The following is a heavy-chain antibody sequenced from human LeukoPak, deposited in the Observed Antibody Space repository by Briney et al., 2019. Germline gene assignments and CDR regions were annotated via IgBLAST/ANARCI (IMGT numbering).Heavy chain of an antibody. CDR3: ASYFGGFDYYYYYGMDV. CDR1: GYTFTSYG. CDR2: ISAYNGNT. V-gene: IGHV1-18*01. Sequence: ASVKVSCKASGYTFTSYGISWVRQAPGQGLEWMGWISAYNGNTNYAQKLQGRVTMTTDTSTSTAYMELRSLRSEDTAVYYCASYFGGFDYYYYYGMDVWGQGTTVTVSS. J-gene: IGHJ6*02. D-gene: IGHD3-10*01.